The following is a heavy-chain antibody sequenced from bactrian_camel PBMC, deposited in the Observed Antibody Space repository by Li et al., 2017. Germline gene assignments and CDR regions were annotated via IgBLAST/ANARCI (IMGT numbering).Heavy chain of an antibody. V-gene: IGHV3S67*01. D-gene: IGHD1*01. CDR1: RHPSSGYC. Sequence: QLVESGGGSVQSGGSLKLSCRASRHPSSGYCMAWFRQAPGKERERVAGVGSHDSTTYADSVKGRFTISIDNSKNTLYLQMNSLRADDSAMYYCAIGLFADFGLGLGTQATVS. J-gene: IGHJ4*01. CDR2: VGSHDST.